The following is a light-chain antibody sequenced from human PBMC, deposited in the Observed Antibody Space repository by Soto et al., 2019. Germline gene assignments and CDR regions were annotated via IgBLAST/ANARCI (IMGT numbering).Light chain of an antibody. CDR1: QSVSSSY. CDR2: GAS. Sequence: EIVLTQSPGTLSLSPGERATHSCRASQSVSSSYLAWYQQKPGQAPRLLIYGASSRATGIPDRFSGSGSGTDFTLTISRLEPEDFAVYYCQQYGSSPPYTFGQGTKVDI. J-gene: IGKJ2*01. V-gene: IGKV3-20*01. CDR3: QQYGSSPPYT.